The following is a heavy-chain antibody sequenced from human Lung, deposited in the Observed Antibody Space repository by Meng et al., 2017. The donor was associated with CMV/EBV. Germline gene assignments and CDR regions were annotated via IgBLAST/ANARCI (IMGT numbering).Heavy chain of an antibody. D-gene: IGHD3-3*01. CDR1: FSTSA. CDR3: TATRGDSWSGYPNWFDP. V-gene: IGHV3-73*01. CDR2: VRSKEKNHLA. Sequence: FSTSAINWVRQASGKGLEWVGRVRSKEKNHLAHYGASVAGRFIISRDDSKNTAYLQLNSLKTEDTAVYYCTATRGDSWSGYPNWFDPWGQGALVTVSS. J-gene: IGHJ5*02.